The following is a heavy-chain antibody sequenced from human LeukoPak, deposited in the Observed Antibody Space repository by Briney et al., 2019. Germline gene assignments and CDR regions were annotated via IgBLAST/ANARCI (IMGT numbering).Heavy chain of an antibody. J-gene: IGHJ5*01. V-gene: IGHV4-4*07. CDR1: GGSISSYD. D-gene: IGHD5-12*01. CDR2: IYASGNT. Sequence: SETLPLTCIVSGGSISSYDWSWIRQPAGKGPEWIGRIYASGNTRYNPSLKSRLTMSVDTSKNQFSLKLSSVTAADTAIYFCARGMAAAYDYNWFDSWGQGTLVTVSS. CDR3: ARGMAAAYDYNWFDS.